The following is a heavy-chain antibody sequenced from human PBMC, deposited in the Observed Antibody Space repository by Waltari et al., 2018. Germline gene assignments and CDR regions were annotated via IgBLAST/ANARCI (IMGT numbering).Heavy chain of an antibody. D-gene: IGHD2-2*01. CDR3: AKNRGMVVVPAAMKGPFDY. J-gene: IGHJ4*02. CDR1: GFTFSSYA. V-gene: IGHV3-23*03. CDR2: IYSGGRT. Sequence: EVQLLESGGGLVQPGGSLRLSCAASGFTFSSYAMRWVRQAPGKGLEWVSVIYSGGRTYYADSVKGRFTISRDNSKNTLYLQMNSLRAEDTAVYYCAKNRGMVVVPAAMKGPFDYWGQGTLVTVSS.